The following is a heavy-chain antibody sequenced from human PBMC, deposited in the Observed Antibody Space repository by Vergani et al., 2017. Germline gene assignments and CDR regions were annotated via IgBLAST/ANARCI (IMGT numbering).Heavy chain of an antibody. CDR1: GYPFTSYY. J-gene: IGHJ4*02. Sequence: QVQLVQSGAEVKKPGASVKVSCKASGYPFTSYYMHWVRQAPGQGLEWMGIINPSGGSTSYAQKFQGRVTMTRDTSTSTVYMELSSLRSEDTAVYYCARPHGDILPPDPRRLDYWGQGTLVTVSS. CDR2: INPSGGST. V-gene: IGHV1-46*03. CDR3: ARPHGDILPPDPRRLDY.